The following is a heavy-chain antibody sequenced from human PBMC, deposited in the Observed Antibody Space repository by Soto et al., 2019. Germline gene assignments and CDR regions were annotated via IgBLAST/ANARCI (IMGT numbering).Heavy chain of an antibody. V-gene: IGHV3-7*01. CDR1: GFTFSGYW. Sequence: PGGSLRLSCAGSGFTFSGYWMSWVRQAPGKGLEWVANIKEDGSEKYYVDSVEGRFTISRDNATNSLYLQMNSLRAEDTGVYYCAKHDYVWGSYRTFDYWGQGTLVTVSS. CDR2: IKEDGSEK. CDR3: AKHDYVWGSYRTFDY. J-gene: IGHJ4*02. D-gene: IGHD3-16*02.